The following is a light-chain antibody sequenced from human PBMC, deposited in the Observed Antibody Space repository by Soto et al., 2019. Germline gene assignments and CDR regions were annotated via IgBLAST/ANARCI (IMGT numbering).Light chain of an antibody. Sequence: DIVMTQSPDSLAVSLGERATLNCKSSQSILYTSSKRNYLAWYQYKPGQPPKLLVYCASTRESGVPARFSGSGSETDFALTISSRQPEDVAVYYCHQYYSNPQTFGQGTRVEIK. CDR3: HQYYSNPQT. CDR2: CAS. J-gene: IGKJ1*01. CDR1: QSILYTSSKRNY. V-gene: IGKV4-1*01.